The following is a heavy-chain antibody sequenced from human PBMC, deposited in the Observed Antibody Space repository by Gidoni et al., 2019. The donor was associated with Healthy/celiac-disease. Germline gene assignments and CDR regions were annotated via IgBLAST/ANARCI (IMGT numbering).Heavy chain of an antibody. V-gene: IGHV3-21*01. CDR2: ISSSSSYI. Sequence: EVQLVESGGGLVKPGGSLRLSCAASAFTFSSYSMNWVRQAPGKGLEWVSSISSSSSYIYYADSVKGRFTISRDNAKNSLYLQMNSRRAEDTAVYYCARVYDDYGDYYFDYWGQGTLVTVSS. J-gene: IGHJ4*02. D-gene: IGHD4-17*01. CDR3: ARVYDDYGDYYFDY. CDR1: AFTFSSYS.